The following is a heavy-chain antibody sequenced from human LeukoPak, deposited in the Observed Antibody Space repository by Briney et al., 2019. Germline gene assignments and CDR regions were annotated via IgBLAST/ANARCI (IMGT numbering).Heavy chain of an antibody. D-gene: IGHD3-22*01. J-gene: IGHJ4*02. V-gene: IGHV4-59*01. CDR3: AREALDSRGYYPFDY. CDR2: IFHSGST. Sequence: SGTLSLTCTVSGGSISTYYWSWIRQPPGKGLEWIGYIFHSGSTNYNPSLKSRVTISVDTSTNLFSLKLSSVTAADTAVYYCAREALDSRGYYPFDYWGRGTLVTVSS. CDR1: GGSISTYY.